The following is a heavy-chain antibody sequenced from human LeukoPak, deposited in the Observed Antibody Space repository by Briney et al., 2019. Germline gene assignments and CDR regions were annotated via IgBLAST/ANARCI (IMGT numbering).Heavy chain of an antibody. D-gene: IGHD6-19*01. Sequence: ASVKVSCKASGYTFTSYGISWVRQAPGQGLEWMGWTSAYNGNTNYAQKLQGRVTMTTDTSTSTAYMELRSLRSDDTAVYYCARDSAMDSSGRFDYWGQGTLVTVSS. CDR2: TSAYNGNT. CDR1: GYTFTSYG. V-gene: IGHV1-18*01. J-gene: IGHJ4*02. CDR3: ARDSAMDSSGRFDY.